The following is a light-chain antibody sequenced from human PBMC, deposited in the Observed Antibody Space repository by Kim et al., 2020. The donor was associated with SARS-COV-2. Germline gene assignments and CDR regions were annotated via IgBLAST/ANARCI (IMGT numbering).Light chain of an antibody. Sequence: SSELTQDPAVSVALGQTVSITCQGYSLRRYYVSWYQRRPGQAPLLVIYGKNNRPSGIPDRLSGSSSGNTASLTITGAQAEDEADYYCQSRDSSGKVVFGGGTKLTVL. CDR2: GKN. CDR1: SLRRYY. CDR3: QSRDSSGKVV. J-gene: IGLJ2*01. V-gene: IGLV3-19*01.